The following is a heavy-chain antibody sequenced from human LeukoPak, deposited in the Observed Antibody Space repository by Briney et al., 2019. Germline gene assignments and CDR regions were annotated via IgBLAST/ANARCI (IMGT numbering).Heavy chain of an antibody. V-gene: IGHV1-69*13. CDR2: IIPIFGTA. Sequence: ASVNVCRTASGGTFSSYAISWVRQAPGQGLEWMGGIIPIFGTANYAQKFQGRVTITADESTSTAYMELSRLRSEDTAVYYCARSILYCSSTSCYCYFDYWGQGTPFTVSS. J-gene: IGHJ4*03. CDR1: GGTFSSYA. CDR3: ARSILYCSSTSCYCYFDY. D-gene: IGHD2-2*01.